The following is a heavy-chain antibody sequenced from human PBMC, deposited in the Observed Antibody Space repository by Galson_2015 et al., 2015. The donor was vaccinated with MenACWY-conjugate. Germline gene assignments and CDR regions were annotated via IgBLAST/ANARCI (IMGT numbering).Heavy chain of an antibody. CDR3: ARHRPTFNQQLAADYLDY. CDR1: LGSISTYY. CDR2: GSYSGSA. D-gene: IGHD3-16*01. V-gene: IGHV4-59*08. Sequence: ATLSLPCPVSLGSISTYYWSWLRQPPGQGLEWIGHGSYSGSANYNPSLRSRVTISVDSSKNQFSLRLSSATATDTAVYYCARHRPTFNQQLAADYLDYWGQGTLVTVSS. J-gene: IGHJ4*02.